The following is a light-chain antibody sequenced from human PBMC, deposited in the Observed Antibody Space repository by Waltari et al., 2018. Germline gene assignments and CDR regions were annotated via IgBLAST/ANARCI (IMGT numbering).Light chain of an antibody. Sequence: QSALTQPASVSGSPGQSITIACTGTSNDVGYNIYVCWYQQPPGKAPKLMIYDVSKRPSGIADRFSGSRSGNTASLTISGLQADDEADYYCSSYTSSSTLLFGGGTKVTVL. V-gene: IGLV2-14*03. CDR1: SNDVGYNIY. CDR2: DVS. J-gene: IGLJ2*01. CDR3: SSYTSSSTLL.